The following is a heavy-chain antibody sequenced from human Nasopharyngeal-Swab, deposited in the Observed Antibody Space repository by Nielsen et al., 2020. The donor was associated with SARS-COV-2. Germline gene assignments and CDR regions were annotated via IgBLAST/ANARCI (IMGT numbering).Heavy chain of an antibody. J-gene: IGHJ1*01. D-gene: IGHD2-2*01. V-gene: IGHV3-53*01. Sequence: GGSLRLSCAASGFTFSNAYMSWVRQAPGKGLEWVSVTEIGGTTHYADSVKGRFSISRDSSTNTLYLQMNNVRAEDTAVYYCARDLGGGYCTTTNCPGSWGQGTLVTVSS. CDR1: GFTFSNAY. CDR3: ARDLGGGYCTTTNCPGS. CDR2: TEIGGTT.